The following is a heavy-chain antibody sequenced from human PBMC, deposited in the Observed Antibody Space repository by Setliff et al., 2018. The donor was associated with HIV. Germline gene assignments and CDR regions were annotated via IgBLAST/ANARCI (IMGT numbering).Heavy chain of an antibody. V-gene: IGHV4-61*09. CDR3: ARGRLMGSSVLFFDF. J-gene: IGHJ4*02. Sequence: SETLSLTCDVSGDSFTTTSHSWAWLRQPAGRGLEWIGHVYSRGNTDYNPSLASRVSILMSTSVIQFSLTLNSVTAADTAKYYCARGRLMGSSVLFFDFWGQGILVTVSS. CDR1: GDSFTTTSHS. CDR2: VYSRGNT. D-gene: IGHD2-21*01.